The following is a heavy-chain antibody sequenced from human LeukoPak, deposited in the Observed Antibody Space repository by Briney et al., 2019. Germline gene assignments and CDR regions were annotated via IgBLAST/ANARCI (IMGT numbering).Heavy chain of an antibody. V-gene: IGHV3-33*08. Sequence: HAGGSLRLSCAASGFTFSSYGMHWVRQAPGKGLEWVAVIWYDGSNKYYADSVKGRFTISRDNSKNTLYLQMNSLRAEDTAVYYCARDQKRYFDWFRPDILYYYGMDVWGQGTTVTVSS. CDR1: GFTFSSYG. J-gene: IGHJ6*02. CDR3: ARDQKRYFDWFRPDILYYYGMDV. CDR2: IWYDGSNK. D-gene: IGHD3-9*01.